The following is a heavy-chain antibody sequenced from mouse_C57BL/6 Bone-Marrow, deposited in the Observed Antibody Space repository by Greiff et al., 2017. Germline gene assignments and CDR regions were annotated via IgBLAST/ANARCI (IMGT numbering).Heavy chain of an antibody. CDR1: GYTFTSYG. V-gene: IGHV1-81*01. CDR3: ARWTLNDYGSSPDY. CDR2: IYPRSGNT. Sequence: QVQLQQSGAELARPGASVKLSCKASGYTFTSYGISWVKQRTGQGLEWIGEIYPRSGNTYYTEKFKGKATLTADKSSSTAYMELRSLTSEDSAVYFCARWTLNDYGSSPDYWGQGTTLTVSS. D-gene: IGHD1-1*01. J-gene: IGHJ2*01.